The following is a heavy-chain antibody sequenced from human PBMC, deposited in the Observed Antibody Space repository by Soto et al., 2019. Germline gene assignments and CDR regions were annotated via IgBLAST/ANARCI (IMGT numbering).Heavy chain of an antibody. V-gene: IGHV3-48*02. CDR1: GFTFSTYS. D-gene: IGHD2-8*01. Sequence: GALRLSCAASGFTFSTYSINWVRQAPGKGLEWISYISDNSSVIYYADAVKGRFTISRDNAKNSLYLQMNSLRDEDTAVYYCARDRDAYCSKGICSGPYFDYWGQGTLVTVSS. CDR2: ISDNSSVI. CDR3: ARDRDAYCSKGICSGPYFDY. J-gene: IGHJ4*02.